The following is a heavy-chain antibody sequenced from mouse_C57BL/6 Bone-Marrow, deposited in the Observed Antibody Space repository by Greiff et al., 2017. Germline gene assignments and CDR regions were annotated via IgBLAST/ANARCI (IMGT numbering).Heavy chain of an antibody. Sequence: EVQLVESGGGLVQPGGSMKLSCAASGFTFSDAWMDWVRQSPEKGLEWVAEIRNKANNHATYYAKSVKGRFTISRDDSKSSVYLQMNSLRAEVTGIYYCTRVYGNYVPYWGQGTLVTVSA. J-gene: IGHJ3*01. CDR2: IRNKANNHAT. V-gene: IGHV6-6*01. D-gene: IGHD2-1*01. CDR1: GFTFSDAW. CDR3: TRVYGNYVPY.